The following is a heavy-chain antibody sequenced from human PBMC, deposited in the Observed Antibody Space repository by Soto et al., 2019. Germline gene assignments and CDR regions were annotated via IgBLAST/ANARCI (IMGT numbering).Heavy chain of an antibody. D-gene: IGHD1-1*01. CDR1: GYSFTSNW. J-gene: IGHJ4*02. V-gene: IGHV5-51*01. CDR3: ARTKEGLQLERQKYFDY. CDR2: IYPGDSDT. Sequence: GESLKISCKGSGYSFTSNWIGWVRQMPGKGLEWMGIIYPGDSDTRYSPSFQGQVTISADKSISTAYLQWSSLKASDTAMYYCARTKEGLQLERQKYFDYWGQGTLVTVSS.